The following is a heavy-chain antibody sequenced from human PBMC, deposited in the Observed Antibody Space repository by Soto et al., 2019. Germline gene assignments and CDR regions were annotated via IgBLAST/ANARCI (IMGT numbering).Heavy chain of an antibody. D-gene: IGHD3-9*01. CDR2: ISYDGSNK. CDR1: GFTFSSYG. Sequence: GGSLRLSCAASGFTFSSYGMHWVRQAPGKGLEWVAVISYDGSNKYYADSVKGRFTISRDNSKNTLYLQMNSLRAEDTAVYYCEKDTIDNNYYYYGMDLWGHGSTVTV. CDR3: EKDTIDNNYYYYGMDL. J-gene: IGHJ6*02. V-gene: IGHV3-30*18.